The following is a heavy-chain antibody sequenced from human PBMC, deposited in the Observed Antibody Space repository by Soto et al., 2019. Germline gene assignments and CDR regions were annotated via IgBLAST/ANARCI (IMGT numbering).Heavy chain of an antibody. CDR2: IWYDGSNK. D-gene: IGHD6-13*01. Sequence: GSLRLSCAASGFTFSSYGMHWVRQAPGKGLEWVAVIWYDGSNKYYADSVKGRFTISRDNSKNTLYLQMNSLRAEDTAVYYCARDKTGYSSRWYVDYWGQGTLVTVSS. CDR1: GFTFSSYG. V-gene: IGHV3-33*01. J-gene: IGHJ4*02. CDR3: ARDKTGYSSRWYVDY.